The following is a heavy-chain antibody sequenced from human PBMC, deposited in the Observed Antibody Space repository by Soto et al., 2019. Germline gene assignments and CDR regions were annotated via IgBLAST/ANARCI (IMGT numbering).Heavy chain of an antibody. CDR3: ARGGYDYVWGSYRYTGAFDI. D-gene: IGHD3-16*02. CDR2: INHSGST. J-gene: IGHJ3*02. CDR1: GGSFSGYY. V-gene: IGHV4-34*01. Sequence: SETLSLTCAVYGGSFSGYYWSWIRQPPGKGLEWIGEINHSGSTNYNPSLKSRVTISVDASKNQFSLKLSSVTAADTAVYYCARGGYDYVWGSYRYTGAFDIWGQGTMVTVSS.